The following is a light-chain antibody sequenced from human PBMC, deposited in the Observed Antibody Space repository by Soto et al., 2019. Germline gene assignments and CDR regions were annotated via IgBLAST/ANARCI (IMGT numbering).Light chain of an antibody. V-gene: IGLV2-14*01. CDR2: AVR. CDR1: SSDIGGYNY. J-gene: IGLJ2*01. CDR3: SSYTSFITPHVV. Sequence: QSALTQPASVSGSPGQSITISCTGTSSDIGGYNYVSWYQQHPGKAPKLMIFAVRDRPSGVSIRFSGSKSGNTASLTISGLQTEDEGDYYCSSYTSFITPHVVFGGGTKLTVL.